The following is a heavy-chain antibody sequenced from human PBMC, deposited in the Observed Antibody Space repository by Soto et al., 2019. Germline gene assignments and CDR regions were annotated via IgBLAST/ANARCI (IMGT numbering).Heavy chain of an antibody. CDR1: GGTFSSYA. CDR2: IIPIFGTA. V-gene: IGHV1-69*01. D-gene: IGHD1-20*01. Sequence: QVQLVQSGAEVKKPGSSVKVSCKASGGTFSSYAISWVRQAPGQGLEWMGGIIPIFGTANYAQKFQGRVTITADESTSTASMELSSLRSEDKAVYYCARGPGPSNWNHYYYGMDVCAHGTTVTVSS. J-gene: IGHJ6*02. CDR3: ARGPGPSNWNHYYYGMDV.